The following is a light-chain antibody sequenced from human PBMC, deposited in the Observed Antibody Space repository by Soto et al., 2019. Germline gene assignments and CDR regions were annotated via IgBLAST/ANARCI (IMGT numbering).Light chain of an antibody. J-gene: IGKJ2*01. V-gene: IGKV3-20*01. CDR3: QQLGSSKPHT. Sequence: EIVMTQSPGTLSLSPGERATISCRASQVIGSRYLAWYQQKSGQAPRLLIYGASSRANGIPDRFSGSGSGTEFILNMSRLEPEDFGVYYCQQLGSSKPHTFGQGTKLEIK. CDR1: QVIGSRY. CDR2: GAS.